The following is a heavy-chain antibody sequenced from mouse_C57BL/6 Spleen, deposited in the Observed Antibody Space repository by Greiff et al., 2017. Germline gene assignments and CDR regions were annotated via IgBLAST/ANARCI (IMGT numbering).Heavy chain of an antibody. Sequence: EVQLQQPGTVLARPGASVKMSCKASGYTFTSYWIHWVKQRPGQGLEWIGAIYPGNGSTSYNEKFKGKAKLTAVTYASPAYMELSSLTNEDSAVYYSKSGGGYYDYWGQGTTLTVSS. CDR2: IYPGNGST. V-gene: IGHV1-5*01. CDR3: KSGGGYYDY. J-gene: IGHJ2*01. CDR1: GYTFTSYW.